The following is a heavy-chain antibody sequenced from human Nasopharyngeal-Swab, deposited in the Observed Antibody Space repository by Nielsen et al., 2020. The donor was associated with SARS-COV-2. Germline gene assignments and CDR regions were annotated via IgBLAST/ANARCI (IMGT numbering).Heavy chain of an antibody. J-gene: IGHJ6*03. CDR1: GFTFSSYG. Sequence: GESLKISCAASGFTFSSYGVHWVRQAPGKGLEWVAVIWYDGSNKYYADSVKGRFTISRDNSKNTLYLQMNSLRAEDTAVYYCARDQGYMDVWGKGTTVTVSS. CDR2: IWYDGSNK. V-gene: IGHV3-33*01. CDR3: ARDQGYMDV.